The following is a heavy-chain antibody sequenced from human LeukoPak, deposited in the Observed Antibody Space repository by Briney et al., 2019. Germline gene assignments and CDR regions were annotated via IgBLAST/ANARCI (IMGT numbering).Heavy chain of an antibody. J-gene: IGHJ5*02. CDR1: GYTLTELS. D-gene: IGHD1-26*01. CDR2: FDPEDGET. CDR3: ATVPSGSWESNWFDP. V-gene: IGHV1-24*01. Sequence: HGASVRVSRKVSGYTLTELSIHWVRQAPGKGLEWMGGFDPEDGETIYAQKFQGRVTMTEDTSTDTAYMELSSLRSEDTAVYYCATVPSGSWESNWFDPWGQGTLVTVSS.